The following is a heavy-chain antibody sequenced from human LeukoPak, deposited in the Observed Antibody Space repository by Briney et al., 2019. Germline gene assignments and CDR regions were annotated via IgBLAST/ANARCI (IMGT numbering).Heavy chain of an antibody. D-gene: IGHD1-26*01. V-gene: IGHV4-59*01. J-gene: IGHJ2*01. CDR1: GGSFSGYY. CDR2: IYYSGST. Sequence: SETLSLTCAVYGGSFSGYYWSWIRQPPGKGLEWIGYIYYSGSTNYNPSLKSRVTISVDTSKNQFSLKLSSVTAADTAVYYCARQGSYGGRYFDLWGRGTLVTVSS. CDR3: ARQGSYGGRYFDL.